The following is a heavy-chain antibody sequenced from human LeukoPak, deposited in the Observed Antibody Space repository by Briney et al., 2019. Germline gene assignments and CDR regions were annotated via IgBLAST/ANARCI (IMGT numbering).Heavy chain of an antibody. CDR3: AREAYCSGGSCYPGALDT. V-gene: IGHV1-18*01. CDR2: SSAHNGDT. CDR1: GFTFTSYG. D-gene: IGHD2-15*01. J-gene: IGHJ3*02. Sequence: GASVKVSCKASGFTFTSYGISWVRQAPGQGLEWMGWSSAHNGDTNYAQNLQGRVTMTTDTSTTTAYMGLRSLRSDDTAVYYCAREAYCSGGSCYPGALDTWGQGTMVTVSS.